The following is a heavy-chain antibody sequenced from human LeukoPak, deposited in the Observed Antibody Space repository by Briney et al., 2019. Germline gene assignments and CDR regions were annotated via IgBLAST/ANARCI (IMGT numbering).Heavy chain of an antibody. CDR1: GVTFSNYA. CDR2: TSGSGGST. D-gene: IGHD6-13*01. V-gene: IGHV3-23*01. Sequence: GGSLRLSCAASGVTFSNYAMGWVRQFPGKGLEWVSATSGSGGSTYYADSVKGRFTISRDNSKNTLHLQMNSLRAEDTAVYYCAKGIGRDSSWYLDYWGQGTLVTVSS. CDR3: AKGIGRDSSWYLDY. J-gene: IGHJ4*02.